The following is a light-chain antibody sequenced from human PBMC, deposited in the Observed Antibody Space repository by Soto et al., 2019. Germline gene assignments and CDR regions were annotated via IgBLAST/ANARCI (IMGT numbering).Light chain of an antibody. J-gene: IGKJ1*01. CDR1: QNINNW. CDR3: QHTRT. CDR2: GAS. V-gene: IGKV1-5*01. Sequence: DFQMTQSPSTLSASVGDRVTITCRASQNINNWVAWYQQKPGKAPKFLIYGASTVQRGVPPRFSGSGFGTEFSLNIGSLQPDDFGSYYCQHTRTFGHGTKVEIK.